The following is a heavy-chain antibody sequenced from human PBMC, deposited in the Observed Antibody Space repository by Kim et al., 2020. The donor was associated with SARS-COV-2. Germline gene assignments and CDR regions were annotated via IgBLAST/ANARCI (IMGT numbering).Heavy chain of an antibody. CDR3: ARGLGYYYDSSGDY. Sequence: NPSHKSRVTISVDTSKNQFSLKLSSVTAADTAVYYCARGLGYYYDSSGDYWGQGTLVTVSS. J-gene: IGHJ4*02. V-gene: IGHV4-34*01. D-gene: IGHD3-22*01.